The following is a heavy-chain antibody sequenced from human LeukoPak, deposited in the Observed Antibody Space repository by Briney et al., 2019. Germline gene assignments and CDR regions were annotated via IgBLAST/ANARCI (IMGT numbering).Heavy chain of an antibody. CDR1: GGTFSSYA. D-gene: IGHD3-10*01. CDR2: IIPILGIA. Sequence: ASVKVSCKASGGTFSSYAISWVRQAPGQGLEWMGRIIPILGIANYAQKFQGRVTITADKSTSTAYMELSSLRSEDTAVYYCATDNSYGSGSYYTWGQGTLVTVSS. J-gene: IGHJ4*02. CDR3: ATDNSYGSGSYYT. V-gene: IGHV1-69*04.